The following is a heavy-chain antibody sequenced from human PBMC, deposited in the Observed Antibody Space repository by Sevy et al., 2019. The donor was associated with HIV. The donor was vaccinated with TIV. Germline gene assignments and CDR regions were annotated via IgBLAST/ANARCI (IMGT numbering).Heavy chain of an antibody. J-gene: IGHJ4*02. CDR3: TRSAAEAKNFCCGGACYSDY. Sequence: ASVKVSCKASGYTFTGYYLHWVRQAPGQGLEWMGWINPNSGGTNYPPKFQGRVTMTRDTSISTASMERSRLRSDDTAVYYCTRSAAEAKNFCCGGACYSDYWGQGTLVTVSS. CDR2: INPNSGGT. D-gene: IGHD2-21*02. V-gene: IGHV1-2*02. CDR1: GYTFTGYY.